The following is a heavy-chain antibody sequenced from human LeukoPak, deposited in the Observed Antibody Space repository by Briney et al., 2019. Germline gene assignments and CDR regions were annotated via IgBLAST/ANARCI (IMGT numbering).Heavy chain of an antibody. Sequence: ASVKVSCKASGYTFTNNDINWVRQATGQGLEWMGWMVPKSGDTGFEQKFQGRLTMTRDTSIGTAYMELSSLRSDDTAVYYCARWAGEWLEPNDAFDIWGQGTMVTVSS. V-gene: IGHV1-8*01. CDR3: ARWAGEWLEPNDAFDI. J-gene: IGHJ3*02. CDR2: MVPKSGDT. CDR1: GYTFTNND. D-gene: IGHD6-19*01.